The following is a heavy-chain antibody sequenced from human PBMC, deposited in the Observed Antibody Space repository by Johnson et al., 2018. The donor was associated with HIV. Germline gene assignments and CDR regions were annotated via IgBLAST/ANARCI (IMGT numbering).Heavy chain of an antibody. D-gene: IGHD1-1*01. Sequence: QEQLVESGGGLVQPGGSLRLSCAASGFTFSSYVMHWVRQAPGKGLEWVAVIWFDGSNKYYADSVKGRFTISRDNSKNTLFLQMNSLIVGDTAVYFCTRDLRTRAFDIWGQGTMVTVSS. V-gene: IGHV3-33*01. CDR2: IWFDGSNK. CDR1: GFTFSSYV. CDR3: TRDLRTRAFDI. J-gene: IGHJ3*02.